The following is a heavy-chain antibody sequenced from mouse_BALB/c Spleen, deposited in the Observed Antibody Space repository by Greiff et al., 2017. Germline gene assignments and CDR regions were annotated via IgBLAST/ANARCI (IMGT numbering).Heavy chain of an antibody. CDR1: GFNFIDYY. CDR3: AGNCSGNYAMDY. Sequence: VQLQQSGPELVRPGASVKLSCKASGFNFIDYYMNWVKQRPEQGLEWIGRIYPDNGSTIYDPKFKGKASITADTSSNTAYLQLSSLTSEDSAVYYCAGNCSGNYAMDYWGQGTSVTVSS. V-gene: IGHV14-1*02. D-gene: IGHD3-1*01. J-gene: IGHJ4*01. CDR2: IYPDNGST.